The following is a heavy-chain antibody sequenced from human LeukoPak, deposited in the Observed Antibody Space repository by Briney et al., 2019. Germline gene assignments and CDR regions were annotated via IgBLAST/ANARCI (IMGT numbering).Heavy chain of an antibody. D-gene: IGHD4-17*01. CDR1: GFAFNNYV. Sequence: GGSLRLSCAASGFAFNNYVMTWVRQAPGKGLEWVSSISGSGVTTYYTDSVKGRFTISGDNSRSTLYLQMNGLRAEDTAVYYCAKDSTVSGSYYGMDIWGQGTTVTVSS. CDR3: AKDSTVSGSYYGMDI. CDR2: ISGSGVTT. V-gene: IGHV3-23*01. J-gene: IGHJ6*02.